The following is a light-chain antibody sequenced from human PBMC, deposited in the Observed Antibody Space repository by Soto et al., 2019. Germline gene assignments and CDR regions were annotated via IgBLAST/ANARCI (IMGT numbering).Light chain of an antibody. CDR2: AAS. J-gene: IGKJ4*01. V-gene: IGKV1-9*01. CDR1: QDISGY. CDR3: QQFNVYPLT. Sequence: DIQLTPSPSFLSASVGDRVTITCRASQDISGYLAWYQQKPGKAPKLLSNAASTLQSGVPSRFSGGESGTECTLTISTLQPEDFATYYCQQFNVYPLTFGGGTRVVIK.